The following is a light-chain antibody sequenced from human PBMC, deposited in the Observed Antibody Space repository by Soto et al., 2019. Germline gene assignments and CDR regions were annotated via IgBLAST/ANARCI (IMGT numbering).Light chain of an antibody. CDR2: TAS. CDR3: QHYNSYSEA. Sequence: DIQMTQSPSSLSASIGDTVTITCRASQDISNYLAWYQQTPGKVPKLLIYTASTLQSGVPSRFSGSGSGTDFTLTISSLQPEDVATYYCQHYNSYSEAFGQGTKVDIK. J-gene: IGKJ1*01. CDR1: QDISNY. V-gene: IGKV1-27*01.